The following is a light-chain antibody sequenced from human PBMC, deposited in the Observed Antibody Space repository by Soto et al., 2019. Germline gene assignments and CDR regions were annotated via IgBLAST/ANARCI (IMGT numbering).Light chain of an antibody. CDR1: QSVSSTY. CDR2: GAS. V-gene: IGKV3-20*01. Sequence: EVVLTQSPVTLSLSPGERATLSCRASQSVSSTYLAWYRHKPGQAPRLLIYGASIRAADIPDRFSGSGSGTDFTLTISRLEPEDFAVYYCQQYNSWPLTFGGGTKVEIK. CDR3: QQYNSWPLT. J-gene: IGKJ4*01.